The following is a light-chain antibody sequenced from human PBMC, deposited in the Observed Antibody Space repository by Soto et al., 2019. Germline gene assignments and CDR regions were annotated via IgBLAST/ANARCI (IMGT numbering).Light chain of an antibody. V-gene: IGLV1-44*01. J-gene: IGLJ1*01. Sequence: QSVLTQPPSASGTPGQRVTISCSGSSSNIGSNTVNWYQQLPGTAPKLLIYSNNQRPSGVPDRFSGSKSGTSASLAISGLQSEDEDDYYCAAWDDSLNGLYVFGTGTKVTVL. CDR3: AAWDDSLNGLYV. CDR2: SNN. CDR1: SSNIGSNT.